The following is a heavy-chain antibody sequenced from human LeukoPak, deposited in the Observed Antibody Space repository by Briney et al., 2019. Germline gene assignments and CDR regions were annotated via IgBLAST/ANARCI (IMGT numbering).Heavy chain of an antibody. CDR1: GFTFSDSA. D-gene: IGHD3-3*01. V-gene: IGHV3-23*01. Sequence: GGSLRLSCAASGFTFSDSAVSWVRHSPGEGLKWVSSISDTGGRTYYADSVKGRFTITRDNSRNTVNLQMNSLRAGDTARFYCAKGGQDFDFWRFDLWGQGILVIVSS. J-gene: IGHJ5*02. CDR2: ISDTGGRT. CDR3: AKGGQDFDFWRFDL.